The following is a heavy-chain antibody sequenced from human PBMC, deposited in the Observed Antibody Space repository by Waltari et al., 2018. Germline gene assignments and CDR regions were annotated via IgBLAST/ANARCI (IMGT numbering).Heavy chain of an antibody. D-gene: IGHD6-19*01. V-gene: IGHV3-43*01. CDR1: GFTFDDYT. CDR2: ISWDGGST. Sequence: EVQLVESGGVVVQPGGSLRLSCAASGFTFDDYTMHWVRLAPGTGLEWVSLISWDGGSTYYADSVKGRFTISRDNSKNSLYLQMNSLRTEDTALYYCATNLAVAGSLRLTYFDYWGQGTLVTVSS. J-gene: IGHJ4*02. CDR3: ATNLAVAGSLRLTYFDY.